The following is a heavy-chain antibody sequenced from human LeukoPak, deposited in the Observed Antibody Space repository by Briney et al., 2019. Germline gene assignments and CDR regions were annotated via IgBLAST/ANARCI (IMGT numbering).Heavy chain of an antibody. CDR3: ARDRPRLLVVPAAIDY. V-gene: IGHV3-21*01. J-gene: IGHJ4*02. D-gene: IGHD2-2*01. CDR1: GFTFSSYS. Sequence: PGGSLRLSCAASGFTFSSYSMNWVRQAPGKELEWVSSISSSSSYIYYADSVKGRFTISRDNAKNSLYLQMNSLRAEDTAVYYCARDRPRLLVVPAAIDYWGQGTLVTVSS. CDR2: ISSSSSYI.